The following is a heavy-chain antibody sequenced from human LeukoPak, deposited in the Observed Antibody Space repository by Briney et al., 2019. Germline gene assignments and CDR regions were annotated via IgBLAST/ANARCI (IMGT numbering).Heavy chain of an antibody. CDR3: ARAAHGSNAGLFDF. D-gene: IGHD4-23*01. CDR2: IYDSGTT. CDR1: GASIRGYY. Sequence: SETLSLTCSVSGASIRGYYWQWIRHPPGKRPEWIGHIYDSGTTNYNPTLRSRVTMSLDTSNNQFSLRLISVTAADTAVYFCARAAHGSNAGLFDFWGQGTLVTVSS. V-gene: IGHV4-59*01. J-gene: IGHJ4*02.